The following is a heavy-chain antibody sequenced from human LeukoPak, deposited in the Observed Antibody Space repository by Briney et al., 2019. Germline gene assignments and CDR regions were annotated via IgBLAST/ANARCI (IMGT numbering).Heavy chain of an antibody. Sequence: ASVKVSCKASGYTFTSYGISWVRQAPGQGLEWMGWISAYNGNTNYAQKHQGRVTMTTDTSTSTAYMELRSLRSDDTAVYYCAKDSGSSWGINWFDPWGQGTLVTVSS. CDR2: ISAYNGNT. CDR3: AKDSGSSWGINWFDP. V-gene: IGHV1-18*01. J-gene: IGHJ5*02. D-gene: IGHD1-26*01. CDR1: GYTFTSYG.